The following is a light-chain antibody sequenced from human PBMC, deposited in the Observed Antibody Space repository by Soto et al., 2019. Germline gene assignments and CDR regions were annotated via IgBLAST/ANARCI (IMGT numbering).Light chain of an antibody. V-gene: IGKV1-39*01. CDR2: AAS. Sequence: DIQMTQSPSSLSASVGDRVTITCPAGQSISNSLNWYQQKLGKVPKLLIYAASTLQPGVPSRFSGSGSGTDFTLTISSLQPEDFATYYCQQSYSLYTFGQGTRLEIK. J-gene: IGKJ5*01. CDR1: QSISNS. CDR3: QQSYSLYT.